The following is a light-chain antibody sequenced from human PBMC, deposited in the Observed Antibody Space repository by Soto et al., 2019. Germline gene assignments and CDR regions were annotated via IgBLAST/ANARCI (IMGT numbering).Light chain of an antibody. V-gene: IGKV1-39*01. Sequence: IQMTQSPSSLSASVGDRVTITCRASQDISVHLKWYQQKPGKAPKLLIYVASTLQPGVPSRFSGRGSGTDFTLSISSLQPEDFATYYCQQSYGTPISFGQGTRLEIK. CDR1: QDISVH. CDR2: VAS. CDR3: QQSYGTPIS. J-gene: IGKJ5*01.